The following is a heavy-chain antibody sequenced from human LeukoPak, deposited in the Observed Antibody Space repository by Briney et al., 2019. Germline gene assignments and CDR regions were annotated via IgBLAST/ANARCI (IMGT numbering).Heavy chain of an antibody. Sequence: PSETLSLTCTVSGDSITTSYWGWIRQPPGKGLEWIGYVHYNGRTNYNPSLQSRVAISLDTYKSQFSLRVTSVTAADTAIYYCARLFPLVPVSNDHHHPLDVWGQGTTVTVS. CDR2: VHYNGRT. D-gene: IGHD1-1*01. J-gene: IGHJ6*02. V-gene: IGHV4-59*08. CDR1: GDSITTSY. CDR3: ARLFPLVPVSNDHHHPLDV.